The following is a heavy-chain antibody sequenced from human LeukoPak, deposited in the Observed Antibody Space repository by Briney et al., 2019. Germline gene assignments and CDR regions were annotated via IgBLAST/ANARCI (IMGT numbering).Heavy chain of an antibody. Sequence: ASVKVSCKASGYTFTGYYMHWVRQAPGQGLEWMGWINPNSGGTNYAQKFQGRVTMTRDTSISTAYMELSRLRSDDTAVYYCARGGLETGYYYGMDVWGKGTTVTVSS. D-gene: IGHD1-1*01. CDR2: INPNSGGT. CDR1: GYTFTGYY. CDR3: ARGGLETGYYYGMDV. V-gene: IGHV1-2*02. J-gene: IGHJ6*04.